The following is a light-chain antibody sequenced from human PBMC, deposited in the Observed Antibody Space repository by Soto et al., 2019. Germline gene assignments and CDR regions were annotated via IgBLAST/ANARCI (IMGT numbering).Light chain of an antibody. CDR2: AVS. CDR3: NSYTSSSTLV. J-gene: IGLJ1*01. CDR1: SSDVGGYDY. Sequence: QAVLTQPASVSGSPGQSITISCAGTSSDVGGYDYVSWYQQHPGKAPRLMIYAVSNRPSEISNRFSGSKSGNTAALTISGLQAEDEADYDCNSYTSSSTLVFGTGTKVTVL. V-gene: IGLV2-14*03.